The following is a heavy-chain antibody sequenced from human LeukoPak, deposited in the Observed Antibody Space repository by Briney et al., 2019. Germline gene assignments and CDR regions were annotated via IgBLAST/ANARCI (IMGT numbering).Heavy chain of an antibody. V-gene: IGHV3-30*02. CDR3: AGYSSGWYPPDDY. D-gene: IGHD6-19*01. CDR1: GFTFSSYG. J-gene: IGHJ4*02. Sequence: PGGSLRLSCAASGFTFSSYGMHWVRQAPGKGLEWVAFIRYDGSNKYYADSVKGRFTISRDNSKNTLYLQMNSLRAEDTAVYYCAGYSSGWYPPDDYWGQGTLVTVSS. CDR2: IRYDGSNK.